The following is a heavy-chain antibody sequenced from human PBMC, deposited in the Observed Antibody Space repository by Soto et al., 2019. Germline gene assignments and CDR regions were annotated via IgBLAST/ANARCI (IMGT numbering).Heavy chain of an antibody. Sequence: SETLSLTCVVSGGSLSDYFWSWIRQPPGMALEWIGEINHLGSINYNPSLKSRVTMSVDTSKNQFSLKLSSVTAADTAVYYCARDDIAFDYWGQGTLVTVSS. CDR1: GGSLSDYF. CDR3: ARDDIAFDY. D-gene: IGHD3-9*01. CDR2: INHLGSI. V-gene: IGHV4-34*01. J-gene: IGHJ4*02.